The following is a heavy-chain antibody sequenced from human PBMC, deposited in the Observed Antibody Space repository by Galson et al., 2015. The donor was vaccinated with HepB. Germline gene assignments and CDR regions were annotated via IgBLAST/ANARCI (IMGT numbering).Heavy chain of an antibody. D-gene: IGHD6-13*01. CDR1: GFTVSSNY. J-gene: IGHJ4*02. V-gene: IGHV3-53*01. CDR2: IYSGGST. Sequence: LRLSCAASGFTVSSNYMSWVRQAPGKGLEWVSVIYSGGSTDYADSVKGRFTISRDNSKNTLYFQLNSLRAEDTAVYYCARGYSRSWYSGLGYWGQGTLVTVSS. CDR3: ARGYSRSWYSGLGY.